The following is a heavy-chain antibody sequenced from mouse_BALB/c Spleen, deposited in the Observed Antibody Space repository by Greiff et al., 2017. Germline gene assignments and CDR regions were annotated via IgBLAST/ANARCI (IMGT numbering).Heavy chain of an antibody. J-gene: IGHJ2*01. V-gene: IGHV5-6-5*01. Sequence: EVMLVESGGGLVKPGGSLKLSCAASGFTFSSDAMSWVRQTPEKRLEWVASISSGGSTYYPDSVKCRFTISRDNARNILYLQMSSLRSVDTAMYYCARRGGGNYFDYWGQGTTLTVSS. CDR3: ARRGGGNYFDY. CDR1: GFTFSSDA. CDR2: ISSGGST.